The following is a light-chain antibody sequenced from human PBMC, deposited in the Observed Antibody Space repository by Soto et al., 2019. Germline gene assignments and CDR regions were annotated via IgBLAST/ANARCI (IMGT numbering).Light chain of an antibody. J-gene: IGKJ1*01. Sequence: DIQMTQSPSTLSASVGDRVTITCRARQSISRWLAWYQQKPGKAPNLLIYDASTLESGVPSRFSGNGSGTEFTLTISSLQPDDFATYYCQQYGSYSTFGQGTRVEIK. V-gene: IGKV1-5*01. CDR1: QSISRW. CDR3: QQYGSYST. CDR2: DAS.